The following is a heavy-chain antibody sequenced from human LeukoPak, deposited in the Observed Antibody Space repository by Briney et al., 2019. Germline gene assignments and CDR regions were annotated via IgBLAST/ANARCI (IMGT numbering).Heavy chain of an antibody. D-gene: IGHD3-10*01. V-gene: IGHV3-9*01. Sequence: GRSLRLSCAAFGFTFDDYAMHWVRQAPGKGLEWVSGISWNSGSIGYADSVKGRFTISRDNAKNSLYLQMNSLRAEDTALYYCAKDSGSGSYFYGMDVWGQGTTVTVSS. J-gene: IGHJ6*02. CDR1: GFTFDDYA. CDR3: AKDSGSGSYFYGMDV. CDR2: ISWNSGSI.